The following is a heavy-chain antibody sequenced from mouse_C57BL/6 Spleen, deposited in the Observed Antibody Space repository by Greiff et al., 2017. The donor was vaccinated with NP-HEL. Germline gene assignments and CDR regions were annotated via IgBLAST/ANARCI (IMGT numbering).Heavy chain of an antibody. CDR2: IYPGDGDT. J-gene: IGHJ4*01. CDR3: QSSYYYGSSYYAMDY. CDR1: GYAFSSSW. V-gene: IGHV1-82*01. Sequence: QVQLQQSGPELVKPGASVKISCKASGYAFSSSWMNWVKQRPGKGLEWIGRIYPGDGDTNYNGKFKGKATLTADKSSSTAYMQLSSLASEDSAVYFFQSSYYYGSSYYAMDYWGQGASVTVSS. D-gene: IGHD1-1*01.